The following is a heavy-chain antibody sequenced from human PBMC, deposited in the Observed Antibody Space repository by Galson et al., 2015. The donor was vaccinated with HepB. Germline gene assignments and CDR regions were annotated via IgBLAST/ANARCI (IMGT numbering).Heavy chain of an antibody. J-gene: IGHJ3*02. V-gene: IGHV3-30-3*01. D-gene: IGHD5-18*01. CDR2: ISYDGSNK. CDR1: GFTFSSYA. Sequence: SLRLSCAASGFTFSSYAMHWVRQAPGKGLEWVAVISYDGSNKYYADSVKGRFTISRDNSKNTLYLQMNSLRAEDTAVYYCARDGEGQLWLLNAFDIWGQGTMVTVSS. CDR3: ARDGEGQLWLLNAFDI.